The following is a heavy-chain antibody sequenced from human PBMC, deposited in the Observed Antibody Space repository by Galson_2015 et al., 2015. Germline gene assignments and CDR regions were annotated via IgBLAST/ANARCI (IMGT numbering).Heavy chain of an antibody. CDR1: GGTFSSYA. CDR2: IIPIFGTA. J-gene: IGHJ4*02. Sequence: SVKVSCKASGGTFSSYAISWVRQAPGQGLEWMGGIIPIFGTANYAQKFQGRVTITADESTSTAYMELSSLRSEDTAVYYCARGKVSYMITFGGAPEYYFDYWGQGTLVTVSS. V-gene: IGHV1-69*13. CDR3: ARGKVSYMITFGGAPEYYFDY. D-gene: IGHD3-16*01.